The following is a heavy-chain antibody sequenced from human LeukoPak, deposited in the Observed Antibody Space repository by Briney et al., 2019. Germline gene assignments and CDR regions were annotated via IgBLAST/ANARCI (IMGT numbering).Heavy chain of an antibody. Sequence: GASVKVSCNASGYTFTSYDVNWVRQATGQGLEWMGWMNPNSGNTGYAQKFQGRVTMTRNTSISTAYMELSSLRSEDTAVYYCARGRPMLSSSWWDVVTASWFDPWGQGTLVTVSS. J-gene: IGHJ5*02. CDR2: MNPNSGNT. V-gene: IGHV1-8*01. D-gene: IGHD2-21*02. CDR1: GYTFTSYD. CDR3: ARGRPMLSSSWWDVVTASWFDP.